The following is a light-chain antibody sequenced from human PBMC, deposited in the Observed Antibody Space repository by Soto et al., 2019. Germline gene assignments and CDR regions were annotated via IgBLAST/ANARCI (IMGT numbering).Light chain of an antibody. CDR1: QSISSW. V-gene: IGKV1-5*03. CDR3: QQYNSYLWT. CDR2: KAS. J-gene: IGKJ1*01. Sequence: DIQMTQSPSTLSASVGDRVTITCRASQSISSWLAWYQQKPGKDPKLLIYKASSLESGVPSRFSGSGSGTEXTLXXSXLQPDDFAXXXXQQYNSYLWTFGQGTKVEIK.